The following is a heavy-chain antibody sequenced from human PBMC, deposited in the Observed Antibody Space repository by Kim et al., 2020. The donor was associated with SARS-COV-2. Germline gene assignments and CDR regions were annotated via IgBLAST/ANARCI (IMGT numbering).Heavy chain of an antibody. V-gene: IGHV3-23*01. Sequence: YYADSVKGRFTTTRDNSGNTLYLTMNSLTAEDTAVYYCAKAIRGYWSFDLWGRGTLVTVSS. J-gene: IGHJ2*01. D-gene: IGHD3-3*02. CDR3: AKAIRGYWSFDL.